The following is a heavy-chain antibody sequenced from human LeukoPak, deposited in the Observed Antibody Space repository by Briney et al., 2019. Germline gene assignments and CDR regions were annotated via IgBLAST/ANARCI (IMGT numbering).Heavy chain of an antibody. CDR3: ARDGTYYYDSSGYYPRGGYFQH. Sequence: GASVKVSCKASGYTFTSYGISWVRQAPGQGLEWMGWISAYNGNTNYAQKLQGRVTMTTDTSTSTAYMELRSLRSDDTAVYYCARDGTYYYDSSGYYPRGGYFQHWGQGTLVTVSS. D-gene: IGHD3-22*01. CDR2: ISAYNGNT. V-gene: IGHV1-18*01. CDR1: GYTFTSYG. J-gene: IGHJ1*01.